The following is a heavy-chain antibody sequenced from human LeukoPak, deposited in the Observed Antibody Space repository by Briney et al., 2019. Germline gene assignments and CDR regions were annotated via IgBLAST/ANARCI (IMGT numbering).Heavy chain of an antibody. V-gene: IGHV4-4*07. CDR3: ATYTSDRASFDY. Sequence: SETLSLTCTVSGGSISSYYWSWIRQPAGKGLEWIGRIYTSGSTNYNPSLKSRVTMSVDTSKNQFSLKLSSVTATDTAVYYCATYTSDRASFDYWGQGTLVTVSS. CDR1: GGSISSYY. CDR2: IYTSGST. J-gene: IGHJ4*02. D-gene: IGHD3-22*01.